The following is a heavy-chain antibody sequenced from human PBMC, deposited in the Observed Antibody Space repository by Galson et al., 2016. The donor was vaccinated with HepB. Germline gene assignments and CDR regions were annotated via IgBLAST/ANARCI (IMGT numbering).Heavy chain of an antibody. J-gene: IGHJ4*02. CDR2: VRSKGNSYAT. Sequence: LRLSCAASGFTFSGSAMHWVRQASGNGLEWVGRVRSKGNSYATGYAASVKGRFTISRDDSKNTAYLQMNNLKTEDTAVYYCTRAPSGWYPLDYWGQGTLVTVSS. CDR3: TRAPSGWYPLDY. CDR1: GFTFSGSA. V-gene: IGHV3-73*01. D-gene: IGHD6-19*01.